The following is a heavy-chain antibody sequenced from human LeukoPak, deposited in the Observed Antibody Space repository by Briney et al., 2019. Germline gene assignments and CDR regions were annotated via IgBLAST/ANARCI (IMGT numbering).Heavy chain of an antibody. CDR2: LYSGGMT. CDR3: VRMFGGNYYGYYFDY. V-gene: IGHV3-53*01. Sequence: GGSLRLSCAASGFTVNNYYMTWVRQAPGKGLECVSILYSGGMTYYADSVKGRFTISTDTSKNTVNLQMNSLRAEDTAIYYCVRMFGGNYYGYYFDYWGQGSMLTVSS. CDR1: GFTVNNYY. D-gene: IGHD1-26*01. J-gene: IGHJ4*02.